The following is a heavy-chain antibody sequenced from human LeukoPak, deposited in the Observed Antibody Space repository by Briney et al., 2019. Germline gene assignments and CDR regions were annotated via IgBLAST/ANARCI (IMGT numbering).Heavy chain of an antibody. J-gene: IGHJ4*02. D-gene: IGHD2-8*01. CDR3: ARDQYEGFCPDY. Sequence: GGSLRLSCAASGFTFSNYNMNWVRQAPGQGLEWVSFIRSNSSYVYYADSVKGRFTISRDIAKNSMHLQMNSLRAEDTAVYYRARDQYEGFCPDYWGQGTLVTVSS. CDR1: GFTFSNYN. V-gene: IGHV3-21*01. CDR2: IRSNSSYV.